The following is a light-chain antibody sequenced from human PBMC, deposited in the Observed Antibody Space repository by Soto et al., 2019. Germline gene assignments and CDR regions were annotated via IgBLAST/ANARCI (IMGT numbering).Light chain of an antibody. CDR3: SSYAGSNKSV. CDR1: SSDVGGYNY. J-gene: IGLJ1*01. CDR2: EVS. V-gene: IGLV2-8*01. Sequence: QSVLTLAPGTSGTPEQSITISYTGTSSDVGGYNYVSWYQQHPGKAPKLMIYEVSKRPSGVPDRFSGSKSGNTASLTVSGLQPEDEADYYCSSYAGSNKSVFGTGTKVTVL.